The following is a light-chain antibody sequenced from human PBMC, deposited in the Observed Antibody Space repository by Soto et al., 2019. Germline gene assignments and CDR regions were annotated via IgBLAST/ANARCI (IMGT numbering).Light chain of an antibody. CDR1: QGISNS. CDR2: AAS. CDR3: QEYHSPPFS. V-gene: IGKV1-27*01. J-gene: IGKJ3*01. Sequence: DIQMTQSPSSLSASVGDRVTITCRASQGISNSLAWYQQKPGKVPELLIYAASTLQSGVPSRFSGSGFGSDFSLTISRLQSEDVATDYCQEYHSPPFSFGPGTIVDIK.